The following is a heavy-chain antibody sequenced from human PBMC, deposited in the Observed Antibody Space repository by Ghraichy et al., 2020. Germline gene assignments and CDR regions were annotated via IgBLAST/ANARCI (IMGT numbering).Heavy chain of an antibody. CDR1: GGSISSYY. J-gene: IGHJ4*02. D-gene: IGHD3-9*01. CDR2: IYNSGST. V-gene: IGHV4-59*01. Sequence: SQTLSLTCTVSGGSISSYYWSWIRQPPGKGLEWIGYIYNSGSTNYNPSLKSRVTMSVDTSKKQFSLKLSSMTAADTAVYYCARGLGPRNFDWLSTPRYFDNWGQGTLVTVSS. CDR3: ARGLGPRNFDWLSTPRYFDN.